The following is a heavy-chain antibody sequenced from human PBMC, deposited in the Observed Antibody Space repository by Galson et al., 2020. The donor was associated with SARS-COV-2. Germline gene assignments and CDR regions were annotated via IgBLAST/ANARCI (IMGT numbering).Heavy chain of an antibody. CDR3: ARIRPKAVGTTYWYFDL. CDR1: GFSLSTSGMC. V-gene: IGHV2-70*17. Sequence: ESGPTLVKPTQTLTLTCTFSGFSLSTSGMCVSWIRQPPGKALEWLARIDWDDDKFYSTSLKTRLTISKDTSKNRVVLTMTNMDPVDTATYYCARIRPKAVGTTYWYFDLWGRGTLVTVSS. D-gene: IGHD6-13*01. J-gene: IGHJ2*01. CDR2: IDWDDDK.